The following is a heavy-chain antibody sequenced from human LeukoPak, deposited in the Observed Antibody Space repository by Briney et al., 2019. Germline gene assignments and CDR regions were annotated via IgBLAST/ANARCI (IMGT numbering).Heavy chain of an antibody. V-gene: IGHV3-11*01. CDR1: RFTFSDYY. D-gene: IGHD3-10*01. Sequence: GASLTLSCAASRFTFSDYYMSWIRQAPGKGLEWGSYTSSSGSTIYYADSVKGRFTISRDNAKNSLYLQMNSLRAEDTAVYYCARDGWFGEYSWFDPWGQGTLVTVSS. CDR3: ARDGWFGEYSWFDP. CDR2: TSSSGSTI. J-gene: IGHJ5*02.